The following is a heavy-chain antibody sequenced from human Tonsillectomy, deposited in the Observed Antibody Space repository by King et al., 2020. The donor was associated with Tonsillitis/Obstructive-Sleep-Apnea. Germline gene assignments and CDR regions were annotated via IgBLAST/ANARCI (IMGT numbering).Heavy chain of an antibody. CDR3: ARGKYQLQYYYMDV. Sequence: GQLVQSGAEVKKPGASVKVSCKASGYTFTNYYMHWVRQAPGQGLEWMGIINPNGGSTSYAQKFQDRVTMTRDTSTSTVYMELNSLRSEDTAVYYCARGKYQLQYYYMDVCGKGTTVTVSS. D-gene: IGHD2-2*01. V-gene: IGHV1-46*01. CDR2: INPNGGST. J-gene: IGHJ6*03. CDR1: GYTFTNYY.